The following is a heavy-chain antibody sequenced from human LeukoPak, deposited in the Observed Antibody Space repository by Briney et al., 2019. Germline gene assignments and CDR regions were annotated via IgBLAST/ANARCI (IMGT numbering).Heavy chain of an antibody. CDR1: GYTFTGYY. V-gene: IGHV1-2*02. CDR3: ARVGCSSTSCYRGWFDP. Sequence: GASVKVSYKASGYTFTGYYMHWVRQAPGQGLEWMGWINPNSGGTNYAQKFQGRVTMTRDTSISTAYMELSRLRSDDTAVYYCARVGCSSTSCYRGWFDPWGQGTLVTVSS. J-gene: IGHJ5*02. D-gene: IGHD2-2*02. CDR2: INPNSGGT.